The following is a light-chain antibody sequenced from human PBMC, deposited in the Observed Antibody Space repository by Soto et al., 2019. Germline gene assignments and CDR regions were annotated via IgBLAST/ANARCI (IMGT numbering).Light chain of an antibody. CDR3: SSRADTV. J-gene: IGLJ6*01. CDR1: VLAKKY. Sequence: SYELTQPSSVSVSPGQTARITCSGDVLAKKYARWFQQKPGQAPVLVIYKDSERPSGIPERFSGSSSGTTVTLTISGAQVGVEADYSFSSRADTVFGSGTQLTVL. CDR2: KDS. V-gene: IGLV3-27*01.